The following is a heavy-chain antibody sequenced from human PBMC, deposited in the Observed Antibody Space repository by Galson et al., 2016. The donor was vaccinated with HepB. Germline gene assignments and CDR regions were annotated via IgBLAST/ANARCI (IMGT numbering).Heavy chain of an antibody. CDR3: AHRRVAACPFDY. V-gene: IGHV2-5*02. D-gene: IGHD6-6*01. CDR2: FYLGDDK. CDR1: GFSVNTNGVG. Sequence: PALVKPTQTVTLTCTFSGFSVNTNGVGVGWLRQPPGEALEWLALFYLGDDKRYSPSLTTRLTITRDNSKNQVVLNMINMDPVDSATYYCAHRRVAACPFDYWGQVILVTVSS. J-gene: IGHJ4*02.